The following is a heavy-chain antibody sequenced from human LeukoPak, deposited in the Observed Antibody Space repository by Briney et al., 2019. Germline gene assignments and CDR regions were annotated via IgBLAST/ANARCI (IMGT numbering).Heavy chain of an antibody. CDR1: GGSLSSGSYY. Sequence: SETLSLTCTVSGGSLSSGSYYWSWIRQPAGKGLEWIGRIYTSGSTNYNPSLKSRVNISVDTSKNQFSLKLSSVTAADTAVYYCASGFVVVPAAPPDYWGQGTLVTVSS. J-gene: IGHJ4*02. CDR3: ASGFVVVPAAPPDY. CDR2: IYTSGST. V-gene: IGHV4-61*02. D-gene: IGHD2-2*01.